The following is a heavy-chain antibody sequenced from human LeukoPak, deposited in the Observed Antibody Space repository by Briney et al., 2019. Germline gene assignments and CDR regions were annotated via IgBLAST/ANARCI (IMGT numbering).Heavy chain of an antibody. J-gene: IGHJ4*02. CDR3: ARGTGTFDY. V-gene: IGHV6-1*01. CDR2: AYFRSKWYT. D-gene: IGHD7-27*01. Sequence: SQTRSLTCAISGDSVSSNNAAWNWIRQSPSRGLEWLGRAYFRSKWYTDYAVSVKSRMTINPDTSKNQFSLHLNSVTPEDTAIYYCARGTGTFDYWGQGTLVTVSS. CDR1: GDSVSSNNAA.